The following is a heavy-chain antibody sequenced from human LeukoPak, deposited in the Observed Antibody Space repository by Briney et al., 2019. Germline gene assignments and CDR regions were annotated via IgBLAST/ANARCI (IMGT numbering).Heavy chain of an antibody. J-gene: IGHJ6*02. V-gene: IGHV3-7*05. CDR2: IKQDGSEK. D-gene: IGHD3-10*01. Sequence: PGGSLRLSCAASGFTFSSYWMSWVRQAPGKGLEWVANIKQDGSEKYYVDSVKGRFTISRDNAKNSLYLQMNSLRAEDTAVYYCARAMVRGVSGYGMDVWGQGTTVTVSS. CDR1: GFTFSSYW. CDR3: ARAMVRGVSGYGMDV.